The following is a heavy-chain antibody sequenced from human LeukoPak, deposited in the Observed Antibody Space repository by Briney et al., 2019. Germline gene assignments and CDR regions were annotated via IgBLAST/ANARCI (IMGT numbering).Heavy chain of an antibody. J-gene: IGHJ6*03. CDR1: GFTFSRYE. D-gene: IGHD1-1*01. Sequence: GGSLRLSCAASGFTFSRYEMNWVRQAPGKGLEWVSYISSSGSTIYYADSVKGRFTISRDNAKNSLYLQMNSLRAEDTPVYYCARVPLDVWPYCYYYMDVWGKGTTVTISS. CDR2: ISSSGSTI. V-gene: IGHV3-48*03. CDR3: ARVPLDVWPYCYYYMDV.